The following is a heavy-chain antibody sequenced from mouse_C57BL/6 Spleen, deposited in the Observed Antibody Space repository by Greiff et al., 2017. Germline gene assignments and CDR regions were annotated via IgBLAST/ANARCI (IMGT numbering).Heavy chain of an antibody. CDR3: AREGSSSLYFDD. J-gene: IGHJ2*01. CDR2: IDPSDSET. CDR1: GYTFTSYW. V-gene: IGHV1-52*01. D-gene: IGHD1-1*01. Sequence: QVQLQQPGAELVRPGSSVKLSCKASGYTFTSYWMHWVKQRPIQGLEWIGNIDPSDSETHYNQKFKDKATLTVDKSSSTAYMQLSSLTSEDSAVYYCAREGSSSLYFDDWGQGTTLTVSS.